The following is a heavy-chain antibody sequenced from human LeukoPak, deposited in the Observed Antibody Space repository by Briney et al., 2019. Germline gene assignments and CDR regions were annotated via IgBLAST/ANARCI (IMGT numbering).Heavy chain of an antibody. D-gene: IGHD2-2*01. CDR1: GGSISSGNYY. Sequence: PSETLSLTCIVSGGSISSGNYYWTWIRQPAGKGLEWIGRINNYGSANYNPSLKSRVTISVDTSKNQFSLKLSSVTAADTAVYYCARASGVVPAALDYWGQGTLVTVSS. V-gene: IGHV4-61*02. CDR3: ARASGVVPAALDY. CDR2: INNYGSA. J-gene: IGHJ4*02.